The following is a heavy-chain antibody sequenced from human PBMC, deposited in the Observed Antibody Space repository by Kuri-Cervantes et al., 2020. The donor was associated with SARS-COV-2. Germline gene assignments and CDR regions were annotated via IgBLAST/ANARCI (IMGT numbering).Heavy chain of an antibody. Sequence: GESLKISCAASGFTFNTYSMDWVRLAPGKGLEWLAYISKGSDTIYYADSVKGRFTISRDNAKNSLYLQMNSLRAEDTAVYYCARDGYSYYYYYYMDVWGKGTTVTVSS. V-gene: IGHV3-48*04. D-gene: IGHD5-18*01. CDR1: GFTFNTYS. J-gene: IGHJ6*03. CDR3: ARDGYSYYYYYYMDV. CDR2: ISKGSDTI.